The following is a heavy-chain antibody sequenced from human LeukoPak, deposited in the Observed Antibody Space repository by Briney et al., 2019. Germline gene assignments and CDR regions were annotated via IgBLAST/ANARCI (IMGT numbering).Heavy chain of an antibody. J-gene: IGHJ6*03. Sequence: PSETLSLTCTVSGGSISSYYWSWIRQPPGKGLEWIGYIYYSGSTNYNPSLKSRVTISVDTSKNQFSLKLSSVTAADTAVYYCAREYYDILTGYNYYYYMDVWGKGTTVTISS. CDR3: AREYYDILTGYNYYYYMDV. D-gene: IGHD3-9*01. CDR1: GGSISSYY. CDR2: IYYSGST. V-gene: IGHV4-59*01.